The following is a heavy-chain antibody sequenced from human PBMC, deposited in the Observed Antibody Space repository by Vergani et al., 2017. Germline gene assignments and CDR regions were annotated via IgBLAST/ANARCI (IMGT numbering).Heavy chain of an antibody. Sequence: VQLQQWGAGLLKPSETLSLTCAVYGGSFSGYYWSWIRQPPGKGLVWIGEINHSGSTNYNPALKTRVTISVDTSKNQFSRKLSCVPAAETAVSYCARVQELYDFWSGYRVRYYYYMDVWGKGTTVTVSS. CDR1: GGSFSGYY. CDR3: ARVQELYDFWSGYRVRYYYYMDV. CDR2: INHSGST. J-gene: IGHJ6*03. D-gene: IGHD3-3*01. V-gene: IGHV4-34*01.